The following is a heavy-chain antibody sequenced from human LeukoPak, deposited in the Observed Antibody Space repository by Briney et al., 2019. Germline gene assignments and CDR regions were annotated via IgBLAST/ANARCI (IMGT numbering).Heavy chain of an antibody. CDR3: ARTIGMATISYFDY. D-gene: IGHD5-24*01. CDR1: GFTFSSYE. CDR2: ISSSDSTI. V-gene: IGHV3-48*03. Sequence: GGSLRLSCAASGFTFSSYEMNWLRQAPGKGLEWVSYISSSDSTIYYADSVKGRFTISRDNAKNSLYLQMNSLRAGDTAVYYCARTIGMATISYFDYWGQGTLVTVSS. J-gene: IGHJ4*02.